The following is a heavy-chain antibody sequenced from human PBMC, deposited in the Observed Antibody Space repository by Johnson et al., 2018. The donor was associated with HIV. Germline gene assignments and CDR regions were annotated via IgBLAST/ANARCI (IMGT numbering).Heavy chain of an antibody. D-gene: IGHD7-27*01. CDR2: ISSDGGST. CDR3: ARDGDNPRI. V-gene: IGHV3-66*01. J-gene: IGHJ3*02. Sequence: VQLVESGGGLVQPGGSLRVSCAASGFTFSKVWMNWVRQAPGKGLEWVSVISSDGGSTYYADSVKGRFTISRDNSKNTLYLQMNSLRAEDTAVYYCARDGDNPRIWGQGTMVTVSS. CDR1: GFTFSKVW.